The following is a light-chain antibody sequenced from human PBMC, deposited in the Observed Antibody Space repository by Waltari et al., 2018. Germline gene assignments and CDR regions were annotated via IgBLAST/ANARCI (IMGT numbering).Light chain of an antibody. CDR3: QTWDSSSNFV. V-gene: IGLV3-1*01. CDR1: TLGDRY. Sequence: SFELTQSPSVSVSAGLTATISCSGDTLGDRYNSWYQQTPGQPPVVVIYQDKKRPSGIPERFSGSNSGNTATLTISGTQATDEADYYCQTWDSSSNFVFGTGTTVSVL. J-gene: IGLJ1*01. CDR2: QDK.